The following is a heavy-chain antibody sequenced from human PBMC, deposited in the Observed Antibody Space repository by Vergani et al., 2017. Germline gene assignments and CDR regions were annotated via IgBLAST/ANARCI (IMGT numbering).Heavy chain of an antibody. J-gene: IGHJ3*02. CDR1: GGSISSGDYY. D-gene: IGHD6-13*01. Sequence: QVQLQESGPGLVKPSQTLSLTCTVSGGSISSGDYYWSWIRQPPGKGLEWIGYIYYSGSTYYNPSLKSRVTISVDTSKNQFSLKLSSVTAADTAVYYCARGAGVSSSWLWAFDIWGQGTMVTVSS. CDR3: ARGAGVSSSWLWAFDI. V-gene: IGHV4-30-4*08. CDR2: IYYSGST.